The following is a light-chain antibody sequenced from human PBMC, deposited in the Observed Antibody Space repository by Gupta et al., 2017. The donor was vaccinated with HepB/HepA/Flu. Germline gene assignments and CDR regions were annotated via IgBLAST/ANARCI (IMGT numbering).Light chain of an antibody. V-gene: IGLV2-18*02. CDR1: TSDICSYTR. J-gene: IGLJ1*01. CDR2: EVD. Sequence: QSALTTPPSVSASPDRPDTLSCTCTTSDICSYTRVSWYQQSPGTAPKLILYEVDDRPSGVPDRFSGSKSGNTVTLTISGLQTEDEADYYCSSNTTINAYVFGIGTKVTVL. CDR3: SSNTTINAYV.